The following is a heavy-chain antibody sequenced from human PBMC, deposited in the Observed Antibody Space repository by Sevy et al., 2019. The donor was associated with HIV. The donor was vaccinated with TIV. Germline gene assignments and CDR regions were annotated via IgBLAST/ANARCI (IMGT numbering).Heavy chain of an antibody. D-gene: IGHD1-1*01. V-gene: IGHV3-15*07. CDR3: TTDLRWSVIRNFGP. CDR1: AFTFSNAW. J-gene: IGHJ5*02. CDR2: IKSKTDGGTT. Sequence: GGSLRLSCAASAFTFSNAWMNWVRQAPGKGLEWVGRIKSKTDGGTTDYAAPVQGRFTISRDDSKNTLYLQMNSLKTEDTAVYYCTTDLRWSVIRNFGPWGQGTLVTVSS.